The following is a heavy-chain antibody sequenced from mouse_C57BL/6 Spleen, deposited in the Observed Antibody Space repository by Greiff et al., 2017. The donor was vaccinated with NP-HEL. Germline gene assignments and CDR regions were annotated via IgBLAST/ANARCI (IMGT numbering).Heavy chain of an antibody. V-gene: IGHV1-80*01. CDR1: GYAFSSYW. CDR3: ATWGYGSSYGYFDV. Sequence: VMLVESGAELVKPGASVKISCKASGYAFSSYWMNWVKQRPGKGLEWIGQIYPGDGDTNYNGKFKGKATLTADKSSSTAYMQLSSLTSEDSAVYFCATWGYGSSYGYFDVWGTGTTVTVSS. J-gene: IGHJ1*03. D-gene: IGHD1-1*01. CDR2: IYPGDGDT.